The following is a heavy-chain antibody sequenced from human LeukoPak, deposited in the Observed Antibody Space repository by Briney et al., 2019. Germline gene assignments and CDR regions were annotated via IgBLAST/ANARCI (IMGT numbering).Heavy chain of an antibody. CDR1: GGSISTNSYY. Sequence: SETLSLTCTVSGGSISTNSYYWGWIRQPPGKGLEWIGSIYYSGSTYYNPSLKSRVTISVDTSKNQFSLKLNSVTAADPAVYYCARRRRIAVAVLLDYWGQGTLVTVSS. J-gene: IGHJ4*02. V-gene: IGHV4-39*07. D-gene: IGHD6-19*01. CDR2: IYYSGST. CDR3: ARRRRIAVAVLLDY.